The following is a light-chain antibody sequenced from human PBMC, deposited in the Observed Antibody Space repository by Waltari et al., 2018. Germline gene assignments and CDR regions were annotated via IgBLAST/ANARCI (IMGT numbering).Light chain of an antibody. CDR2: DTT. Sequence: QAVVTQEPSVTVSPGGTLTPTCGSSTGTVTNNHYPYWSQQNPGQAPRNLIYDTTNKYPWTPARFSGLLLGGQAALTLSGVQPEDDAEYYCLLSLGITQIFGGGTKLTVL. V-gene: IGLV7-46*01. J-gene: IGLJ2*01. CDR1: TGTVTNNHY. CDR3: LLSLGITQI.